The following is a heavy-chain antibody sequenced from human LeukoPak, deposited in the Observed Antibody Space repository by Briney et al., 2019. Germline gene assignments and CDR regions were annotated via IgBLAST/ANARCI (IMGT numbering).Heavy chain of an antibody. CDR3: ARGGARYYDILTGYYAEPFYN. CDR1: GGSISSYY. CDR2: IYYSGST. Sequence: SETLSLTCTVSGGSISSYYWSWIRQPPGKGLEWIGYIYYSGSTNYNPSLKSRVTISVDTSKNQFSLKLSSVTAADTAVYYCARGGARYYDILTGYYAEPFYNSGQRNLVTVSS. V-gene: IGHV4-59*01. D-gene: IGHD3-9*01. J-gene: IGHJ4*02.